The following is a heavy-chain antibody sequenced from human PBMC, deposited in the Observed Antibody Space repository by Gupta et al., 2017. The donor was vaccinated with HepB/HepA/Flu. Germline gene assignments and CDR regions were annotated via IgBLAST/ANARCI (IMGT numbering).Heavy chain of an antibody. J-gene: IGHJ4*02. CDR2: ISGDGGSI. CDR3: AKDGPATGTTPHFDY. D-gene: IGHD1-7*01. CDR1: GFTFDDYA. V-gene: IGHV3-43*02. Sequence: EVQLVESGGGVVQPGGSLRLSCAASGFTFDDYAMHWVRQAPGKGLEWVTLISGDGGSIYYADSVKGRFTISRDNSKNSLYLQMNSLRTEDTALYYCAKDGPATGTTPHFDYWGQGTLVTVSS.